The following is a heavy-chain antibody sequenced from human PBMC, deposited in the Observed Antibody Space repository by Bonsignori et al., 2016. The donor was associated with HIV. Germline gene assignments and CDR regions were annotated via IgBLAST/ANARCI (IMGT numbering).Heavy chain of an antibody. CDR2: ISSNGGST. D-gene: IGHD1-26*01. J-gene: IGHJ3*02. V-gene: IGHV3-64*02. Sequence: GGSLRLSCAASGFTFSSYAMHWVRQAPGKGLEYVSAISSNGGSTYYADSVKGRFTISRDNSKNTLYLQMGSLRAEDMAVYYCAREWEVGAFDIWGQGTMVTVSS. CDR3: AREWEVGAFDI. CDR1: GFTFSSYA.